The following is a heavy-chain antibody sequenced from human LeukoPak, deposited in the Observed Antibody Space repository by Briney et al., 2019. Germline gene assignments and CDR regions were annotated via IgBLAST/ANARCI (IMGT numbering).Heavy chain of an antibody. CDR3: ARERFHGSGAPKYDY. V-gene: IGHV3-21*01. CDR1: GLTFNTYS. CDR2: IDSSGGYM. Sequence: GSLRLSCEASGLTFNTYSMNWARQAPGRGLEWVSSIDSSGGYMFYADSVKGRFIISRDNAKNSLYLQMNSLRAEDTAVYYCARERFHGSGAPKYDYWGQGTLVTVSS. D-gene: IGHD3-10*01. J-gene: IGHJ4*02.